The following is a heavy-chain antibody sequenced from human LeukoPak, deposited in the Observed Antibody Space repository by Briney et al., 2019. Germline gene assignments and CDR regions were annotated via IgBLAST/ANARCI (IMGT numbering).Heavy chain of an antibody. CDR3: ASGIPGIAAAGTSDY. CDR2: IIPIFGTA. CDR1: GGTFSSYA. V-gene: IGHV1-69*13. D-gene: IGHD6-13*01. J-gene: IGHJ4*02. Sequence: ASVKVSCKASGGTFSSYAISWVRQAPGQGLEWMGGIIPIFGTANYAQKFQGRVTITADESTSTAYMELSSLGSEDTAVYYCASGIPGIAAAGTSDYWGQGTLVTVSS.